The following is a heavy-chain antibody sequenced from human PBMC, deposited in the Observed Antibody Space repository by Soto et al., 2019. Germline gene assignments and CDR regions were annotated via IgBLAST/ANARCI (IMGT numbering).Heavy chain of an antibody. V-gene: IGHV4-61*01. D-gene: IGHD3-22*01. Sequence: SLPCTVSGGTSRSVSCYCSCIRKHPRKGLEWIGYIYYSGSTNYNPSLKSRVTISVDTSKNQFSLKLSSVTAADTAVYYCATLNEDYYDSSVYPFPTRTTPLHCFDPCGQGTLVTGSS. CDR1: GGTSRSVSCY. CDR3: ATLNEDYYDSSVYPFPTRTTPLHCFDP. CDR2: IYYSGST. J-gene: IGHJ5*02.